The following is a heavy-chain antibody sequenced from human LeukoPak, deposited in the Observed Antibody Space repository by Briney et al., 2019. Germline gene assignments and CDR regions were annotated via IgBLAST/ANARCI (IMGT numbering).Heavy chain of an antibody. J-gene: IGHJ4*02. Sequence: GGSLRLSCAASGFTFSDYNMHWVRQAPGQGLEWISYISCSSSTIYYADSVKGRFTISRDNAKNSLFLQMNSLRDEDTAVYYCASTISDYWGQGTLVTVSS. V-gene: IGHV3-48*02. CDR1: GFTFSDYN. CDR3: ASTISDY. CDR2: ISCSSSTI. D-gene: IGHD5-24*01.